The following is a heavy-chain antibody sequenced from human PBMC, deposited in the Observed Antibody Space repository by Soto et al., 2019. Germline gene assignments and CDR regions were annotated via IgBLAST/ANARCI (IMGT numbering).Heavy chain of an antibody. CDR2: IIPIFGTA. CDR3: ARDGGRHSGGIDY. D-gene: IGHD1-26*01. Sequence: SVKVSCKASGCTFSSYSINWVRQAPGQGLEWMGEIIPIFGTANYAQKFQGRVTITADESTSTAYMELSSLRSEDTAVYYCARDGGRHSGGIDYWGQGTLVTVSS. V-gene: IGHV1-69*13. J-gene: IGHJ4*02. CDR1: GCTFSSYS.